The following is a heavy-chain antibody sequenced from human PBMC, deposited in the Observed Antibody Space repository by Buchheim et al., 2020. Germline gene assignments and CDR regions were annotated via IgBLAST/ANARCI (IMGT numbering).Heavy chain of an antibody. Sequence: QVQLVQSGAEVKKPGSSVKVSCKASGGTFSSYTISWVRQAPGQGLEWMGRIIPILGIANYAQKFQGRVTITADKSTSTAYMELSSLRSEDTAVYYCATIHLNVVANFLVEDYWGQGTL. D-gene: IGHD2-21*01. CDR3: ATIHLNVVANFLVEDY. CDR2: IIPILGIA. V-gene: IGHV1-69*02. CDR1: GGTFSSYT. J-gene: IGHJ4*02.